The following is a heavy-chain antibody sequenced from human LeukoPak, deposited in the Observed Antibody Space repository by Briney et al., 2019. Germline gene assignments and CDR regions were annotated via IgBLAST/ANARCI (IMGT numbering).Heavy chain of an antibody. V-gene: IGHV3-11*06. CDR1: GFTFSDYY. J-gene: IGHJ5*02. D-gene: IGHD3-10*01. Sequence: GGSLRLSCAASGFTFSDYYMSWLRQAPGKGLEWVSYISSNSSDTNYADSVKGRFTISRDNAKNSLYLQMNSLRAEDTAVYYCARVEVRGDNWFDPWGQGTLVTVSS. CDR2: ISSNSSDT. CDR3: ARVEVRGDNWFDP.